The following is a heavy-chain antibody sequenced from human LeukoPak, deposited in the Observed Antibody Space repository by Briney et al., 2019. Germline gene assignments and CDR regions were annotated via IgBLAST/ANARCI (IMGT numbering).Heavy chain of an antibody. V-gene: IGHV4-34*01. D-gene: IGHD1-14*01. Sequence: PSETLSLTCAVYGGSFSGYYWSWIRQPPGKGLEWIGEINHSGSTNYNPSLKSRVTISVDTSKNQFSLKLSSVTAADTAMYYCSRGKGTDCGQGTLVTVSS. J-gene: IGHJ4*01. CDR3: SRGKGTD. CDR2: INHSGST. CDR1: GGSFSGYY.